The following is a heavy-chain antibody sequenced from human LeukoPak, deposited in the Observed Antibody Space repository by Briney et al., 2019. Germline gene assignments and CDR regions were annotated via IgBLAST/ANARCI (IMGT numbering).Heavy chain of an antibody. J-gene: IGHJ4*02. Sequence: GGSLRLSCAASGFTFSNYEMNWVRQAPGKGLEWVSYIGSSGSTIYYADSVKGRFTISRDNAKNSLFLQMSGLRAEDTAVYYCARDMGNHFDYWGQGALVTVSS. CDR3: ARDMGNHFDY. CDR2: IGSSGSTI. V-gene: IGHV3-48*03. CDR1: GFTFSNYE. D-gene: IGHD3-10*01.